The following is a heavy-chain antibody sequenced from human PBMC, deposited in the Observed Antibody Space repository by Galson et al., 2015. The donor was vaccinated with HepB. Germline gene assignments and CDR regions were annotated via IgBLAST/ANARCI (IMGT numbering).Heavy chain of an antibody. CDR3: TGDPSHYDILTGYYIYDY. V-gene: IGHV3-49*03. J-gene: IGHJ4*02. CDR2: IRSKAYGGTT. D-gene: IGHD3-9*01. CDR1: GFTFGDYA. Sequence: LRLSCAASGFTFGDYAMSWFRQAPGKGLEWVGFIRSKAYGGTTEYAASVKGRFTISRDDSKSIAYLQMNSLKTEDTAVYYCTGDPSHYDILTGYYIYDYWGQGTLVTVSS.